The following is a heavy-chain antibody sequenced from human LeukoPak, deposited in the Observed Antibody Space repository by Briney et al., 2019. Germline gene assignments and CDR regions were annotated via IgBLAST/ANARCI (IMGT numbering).Heavy chain of an antibody. Sequence: GGSLRLSCAASGFTFSSYEMNWVRQAPGKGLEWVSYISSSGSTIYYADSVKGRFTISGDNAKNSLYLQMNSLRAEDTAVYYCASMNGSGYRAYWGQGTLVTVSS. D-gene: IGHD3-22*01. CDR1: GFTFSSYE. J-gene: IGHJ4*02. V-gene: IGHV3-48*03. CDR2: ISSSGSTI. CDR3: ASMNGSGYRAY.